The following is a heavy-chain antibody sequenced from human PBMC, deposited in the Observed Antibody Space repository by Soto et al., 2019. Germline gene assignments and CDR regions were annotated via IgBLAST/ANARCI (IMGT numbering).Heavy chain of an antibody. CDR3: ARYFLAYCGGDCYFGWFDP. V-gene: IGHV3-66*01. CDR1: GFTVSSNY. D-gene: IGHD2-21*02. CDR2: IYSGGST. J-gene: IGHJ5*02. Sequence: EVQLVESGGGLVQPGGSLRLSCAASGFTVSSNYMSWVRQAPGKGLEWVSVIYSGGSTYYADSVKGRFTISRDNSKNTLYLQMNSLRAEDTAVYYCARYFLAYCGGDCYFGWFDPWGQGTLVTVSS.